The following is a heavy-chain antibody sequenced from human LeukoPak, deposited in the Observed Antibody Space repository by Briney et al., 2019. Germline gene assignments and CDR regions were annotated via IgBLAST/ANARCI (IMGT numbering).Heavy chain of an antibody. D-gene: IGHD3-9*01. J-gene: IGHJ4*02. CDR3: ARERLYYDIVPGHCHHTLFDS. CDR1: GYTFTSYG. V-gene: IGHV1-18*04. CDR2: ISAYNGNT. Sequence: GASVKVSCKASGYTFTSYGISWVRQAPGQGLEWMGWISAYNGNTNYAQKLQGRVTMTTDTSTSTAYMELRSLRSDDTALYYCARERLYYDIVPGHCHHTLFDSRGQGTPGTLSP.